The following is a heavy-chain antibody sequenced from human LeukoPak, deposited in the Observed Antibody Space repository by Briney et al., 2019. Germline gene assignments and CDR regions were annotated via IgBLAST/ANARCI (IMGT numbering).Heavy chain of an antibody. CDR1: GLTFSNAW. D-gene: IGHD3-10*01. V-gene: IGHV3-15*01. CDR2: IRSKTDGGTT. J-gene: IGHJ3*02. Sequence: GGSLRLSCAASGLTFSNAWMSWVRQAPGKGLEWVGRIRSKTDGGTTDYAAPVKGRFTISRDDSKNTLYLQMNSLETEDTAVYYCITDITMVRGVIITIHAFDIWGQGTMVTVSS. CDR3: ITDITMVRGVIITIHAFDI.